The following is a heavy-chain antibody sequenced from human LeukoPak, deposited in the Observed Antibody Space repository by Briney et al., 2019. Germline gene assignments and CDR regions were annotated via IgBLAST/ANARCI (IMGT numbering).Heavy chain of an antibody. Sequence: PSETLSLTCTVSGGSISSSSYYWGWIRQPPGKGLEWIGSIYYSGSTYYNPSLKSRVTISVDTSKNQFSLKLSSVTAADTAVYYCARHLGSSSWQPYYFDYWGQGTLVTVSS. CDR3: ARHLGSSSWQPYYFDY. D-gene: IGHD6-13*01. V-gene: IGHV4-39*01. CDR1: GGSISSSSYY. CDR2: IYYSGST. J-gene: IGHJ4*02.